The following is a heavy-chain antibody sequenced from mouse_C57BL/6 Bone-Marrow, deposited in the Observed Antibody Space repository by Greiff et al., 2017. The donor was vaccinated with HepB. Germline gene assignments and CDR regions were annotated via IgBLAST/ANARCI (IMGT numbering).Heavy chain of an antibody. D-gene: IGHD2-4*01. J-gene: IGHJ2*01. CDR1: GYTFTDYY. Sequence: EVQLQQSGPELVKPGASVKISCKASGYTFTDYYMNWVKQSHGKSLEWIGDINPNNGGTSYNQKFKGKATLTVDKSSSTAYMELRSLTSEDSAVYYCARYDSFDYWGQGTTLTVSS. CDR2: INPNNGGT. V-gene: IGHV1-26*01. CDR3: ARYDSFDY.